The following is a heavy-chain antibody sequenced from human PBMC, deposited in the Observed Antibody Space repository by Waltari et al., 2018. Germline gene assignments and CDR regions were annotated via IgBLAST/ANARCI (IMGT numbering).Heavy chain of an antibody. J-gene: IGHJ3*02. Sequence: EVQLVESGGGLVQPGRSLRLSCAASGFTFDDYAMHWVRQAPGKGLEGVSGISWNSGSIGYADSVKGRFTISRDNAKNSLYLQMNSLRAEDMALYYCAKDIAAAPDAFDIWGQGTMVTVSS. CDR3: AKDIAAAPDAFDI. CDR1: GFTFDDYA. D-gene: IGHD6-13*01. CDR2: ISWNSGSI. V-gene: IGHV3-9*03.